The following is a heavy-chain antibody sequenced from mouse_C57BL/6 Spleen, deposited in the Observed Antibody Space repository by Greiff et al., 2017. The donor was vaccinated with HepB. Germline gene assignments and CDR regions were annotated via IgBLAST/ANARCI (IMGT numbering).Heavy chain of an antibody. CDR2: IYPGDGDT. Sequence: VQLQQSGPELVKPGASVKISCKASGYAFSSSWMNWVKQRPGKGLEWIGRIYPGDGDTNYNGKFKGKATLTADKSSSTAYMQLSSLTSEDSAVYFCACNYGSSQDYFDYWGQGTTLTVSS. J-gene: IGHJ2*01. CDR3: ACNYGSSQDYFDY. V-gene: IGHV1-82*01. D-gene: IGHD1-1*01. CDR1: GYAFSSSW.